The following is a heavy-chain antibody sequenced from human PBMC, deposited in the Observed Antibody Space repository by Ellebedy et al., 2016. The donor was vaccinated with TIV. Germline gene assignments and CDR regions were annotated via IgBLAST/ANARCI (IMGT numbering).Heavy chain of an antibody. CDR2: VIPSIGLV. D-gene: IGHD6-25*01. V-gene: IGHV1-69*10. Sequence: SVKVSXXASGGTFNSHVINWVRQAPGQGLEWMGGVIPSIGLVQYSQNFQGRATITADESTSTVYMEVSSLRSEDTAVYYCAREAQRAFDLWGQGTLVTVSS. J-gene: IGHJ5*02. CDR3: AREAQRAFDL. CDR1: GGTFNSHV.